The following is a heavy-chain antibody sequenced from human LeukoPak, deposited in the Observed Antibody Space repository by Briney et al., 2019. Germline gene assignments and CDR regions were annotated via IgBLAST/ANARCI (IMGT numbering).Heavy chain of an antibody. V-gene: IGHV3-7*01. CDR2: IKQDGSEK. D-gene: IGHD6-13*01. CDR1: GFTFSSYW. CDR3: GRVIAGAIDY. Sequence: GGSLRLSCAASGFTFSSYWMSWVRQAPGKGLEWVANIKQDGSEKYYVDFVKGRFTISRDNADNSMYLQMNSLRAEDTAVYYCGRVIAGAIDYWGQGTLVTVSS. J-gene: IGHJ4*02.